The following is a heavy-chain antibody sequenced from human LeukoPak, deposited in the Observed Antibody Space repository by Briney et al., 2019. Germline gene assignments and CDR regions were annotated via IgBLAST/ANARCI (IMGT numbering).Heavy chain of an antibody. D-gene: IGHD3-22*01. V-gene: IGHV1-18*01. CDR2: ISAYNGNI. J-gene: IGHJ4*02. CDR3: ARTYYYDSSGYYYLDLDY. CDR1: GYTFSSYG. Sequence: ASVKVSCKASGYTFSSYGITWVRQAPGQGLEWMGWISAYNGNIDYAQKFQGRVTITTDTSTSTAYMELRSLRSNDTAVYYCARTYYYDSSGYYYLDLDYWGQGTLVTVSS.